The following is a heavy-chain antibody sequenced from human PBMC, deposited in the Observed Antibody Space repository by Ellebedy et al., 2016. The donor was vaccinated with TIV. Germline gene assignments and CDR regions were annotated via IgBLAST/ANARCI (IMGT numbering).Heavy chain of an antibody. CDR3: LPNDGLGS. CDR2: INQKGREK. Sequence: GESLKISCAASGSTISRSWMSWVRQAPGKGREGGDNINQKGREKNFVDSVKGRFSISRDNANNSLFLQMNSLRADDTAVSYCLPNDGLGSWGPGTLLTVSS. V-gene: IGHV3-7*01. J-gene: IGHJ4*02. D-gene: IGHD1-1*01. CDR1: GSTISRSW.